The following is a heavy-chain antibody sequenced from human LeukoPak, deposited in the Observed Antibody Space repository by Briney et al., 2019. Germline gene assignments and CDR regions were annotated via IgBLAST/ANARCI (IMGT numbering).Heavy chain of an antibody. CDR1: GYTFTNYG. J-gene: IGHJ4*02. CDR2: ISAHDGTR. V-gene: IGHV1-18*01. Sequence: ASVKVSCKASGYTFTNYGITWVRQAPGQGLEWMGWISAHDGTRNYALKHEDRVTMTTDTSTSTAYMELRGLRSDDTAVHYCARRSTLYSSGRFYFDYWGQGTLVTVSS. D-gene: IGHD6-19*01. CDR3: ARRSTLYSSGRFYFDY.